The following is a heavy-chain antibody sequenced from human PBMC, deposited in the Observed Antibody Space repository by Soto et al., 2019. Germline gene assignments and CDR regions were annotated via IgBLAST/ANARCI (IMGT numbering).Heavy chain of an antibody. CDR1: GFTFSSYA. V-gene: IGHV3-30-3*01. D-gene: IGHD3-10*01. J-gene: IGHJ6*02. CDR2: ISYDGSNK. Sequence: QVQLVESGGGVVQPGRSLRLSCAASGFTFSSYAMHWVRQAPGKGLEWVAVISYDGSNKYYADSVKGRFTISRDNSKNTLYLQMNSLRADDTAVYYCARDYGSGITTNYYYYGMDVWGQGTTVTVSS. CDR3: ARDYGSGITTNYYYYGMDV.